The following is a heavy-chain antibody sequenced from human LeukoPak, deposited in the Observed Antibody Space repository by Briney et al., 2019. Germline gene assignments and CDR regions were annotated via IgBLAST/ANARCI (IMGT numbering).Heavy chain of an antibody. CDR1: GGSFSGYY. CDR2: INHSGST. V-gene: IGHV4-34*01. Sequence: SETLSLTCAVYGGSFSGYYWSWIRQPPGKGLEWIGEINHSGSTNYNPSLKSRVTISVDTSKNQFSLKLSSVTAADTAVYYCARDGYSYGYSHYYYMDVWGKGTTVTVSS. CDR3: ARDGYSYGYSHYYYMDV. J-gene: IGHJ6*03. D-gene: IGHD5-18*01.